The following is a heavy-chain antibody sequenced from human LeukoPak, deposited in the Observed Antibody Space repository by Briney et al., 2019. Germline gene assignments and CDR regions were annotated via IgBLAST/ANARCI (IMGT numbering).Heavy chain of an antibody. V-gene: IGHV4-4*07. J-gene: IGHJ3*02. CDR1: GDSISGYY. D-gene: IGHD5-12*01. CDR2: IHPSGNT. CDR3: ARDRYSGYDGFGAFDI. Sequence: SETLSLTCTVSGDSISGYYWSWIRQPAGKGLEWIGRIHPSGNTNYNPSLKSRVTLSADTSKNRFSLKLSSVTAADTAVYYCARDRYSGYDGFGAFDIWGQGTMVTVSS.